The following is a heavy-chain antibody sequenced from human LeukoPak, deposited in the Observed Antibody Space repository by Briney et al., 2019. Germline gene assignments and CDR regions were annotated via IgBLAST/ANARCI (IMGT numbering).Heavy chain of an antibody. CDR2: ISSSSSYI. CDR1: GFTFSSYS. CDR3: ARPRGHIVMYEADDAFDI. D-gene: IGHD2-21*01. V-gene: IGHV3-21*01. Sequence: GGSLRLSCAASGFTFSSYSMNWVRQAPGKGLEWVSSISSSSSYIYYADSVKGRFTISRDNAKSSLYLQMNSLRAEDTAVYYCARPRGHIVMYEADDAFDIWGQGTMVTVSS. J-gene: IGHJ3*02.